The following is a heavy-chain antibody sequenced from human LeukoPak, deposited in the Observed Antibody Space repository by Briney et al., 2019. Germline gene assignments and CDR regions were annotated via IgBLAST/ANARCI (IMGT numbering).Heavy chain of an antibody. J-gene: IGHJ4*02. CDR3: ARGPENDY. Sequence: AGGSLRLSCAASGFTFSSDAMHWVRQAPGKGLEWVAFISFDGSKKYFADSVKGRFTISRDNSKNTLYLQMNSLRAEDTAVYYCARGPENDYWGQGTLVTVSS. CDR1: GFTFSSDA. CDR2: ISFDGSKK. V-gene: IGHV3-30*03.